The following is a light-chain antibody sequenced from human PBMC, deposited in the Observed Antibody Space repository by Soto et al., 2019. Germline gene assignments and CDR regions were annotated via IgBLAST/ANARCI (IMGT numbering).Light chain of an antibody. Sequence: DIVMTQSPLSLPVTPGEPASISCRSSQSLLYRNGHNYLDWYLQKPGQSPQLLIYLGSNRASGVPDRFSGSGSGTDFTLKISRVEAEDVGVYYCMQALESRTFGQGTQVEIK. V-gene: IGKV2-28*01. CDR1: QSLLYRNGHNY. CDR2: LGS. CDR3: MQALESRT. J-gene: IGKJ1*01.